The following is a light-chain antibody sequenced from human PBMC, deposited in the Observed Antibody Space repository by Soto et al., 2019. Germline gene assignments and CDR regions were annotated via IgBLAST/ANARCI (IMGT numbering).Light chain of an antibody. V-gene: IGKV1-5*01. CDR1: QSISNW. CDR2: DAS. J-gene: IGKJ1*01. Sequence: DIPMTQSPSTLSASVGDRVTITCRASQSISNWLAWYQQKPGKAPKLLMYDASSLESGVPSRFSGSGSETEFTLTITSLQPDDFATYYCQQYNTYSTFGQGTKVEVK. CDR3: QQYNTYST.